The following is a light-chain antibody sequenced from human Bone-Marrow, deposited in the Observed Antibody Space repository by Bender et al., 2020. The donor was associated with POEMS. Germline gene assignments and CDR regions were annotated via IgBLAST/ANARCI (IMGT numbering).Light chain of an antibody. CDR3: CSYTTSSTRV. CDR1: SSDVGGYNY. CDR2: DVS. Sequence: QSALTQPASVSGSPGQSITISCTGTSSDVGGYNYVSWYQQHPGKAPKLMIYDVSDRPSGVSNRFSGSKSGDTASLTISGLQADDEADYYCCSYTTSSTRVFGTGTKVTVL. V-gene: IGLV2-14*01. J-gene: IGLJ1*01.